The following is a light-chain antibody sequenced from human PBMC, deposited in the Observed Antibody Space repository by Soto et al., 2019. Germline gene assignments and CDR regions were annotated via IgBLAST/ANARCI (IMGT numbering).Light chain of an antibody. Sequence: EIVLTQSPATLSLSPGERATLSCRASQSVTSNFAGYQQKPGQAPRLLIYDASNRATGIPARFSGSGSGTDFTLTISSLEPDDFAVYYCQQRGNWPVTFGQGTRVDIK. J-gene: IGKJ1*01. CDR3: QQRGNWPVT. CDR1: QSVTSN. V-gene: IGKV3-11*01. CDR2: DAS.